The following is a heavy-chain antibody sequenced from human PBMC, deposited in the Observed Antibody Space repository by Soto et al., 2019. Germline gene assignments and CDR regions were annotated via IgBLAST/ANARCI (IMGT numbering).Heavy chain of an antibody. V-gene: IGHV3-20*04. Sequence: GGSLRLSCAASGFIFGNFGFSWVRRAPGKGLEWVSGINWDGGSSGYADSVKGRFTISRDNAKNSLYLQMNSLRADDTAFYYCARDPDSTITFGGVMPGYFDSWGQGAQVTVSS. CDR3: ARDPDSTITFGGVMPGYFDS. J-gene: IGHJ4*02. CDR2: INWDGGSS. CDR1: GFIFGNFG. D-gene: IGHD3-16*01.